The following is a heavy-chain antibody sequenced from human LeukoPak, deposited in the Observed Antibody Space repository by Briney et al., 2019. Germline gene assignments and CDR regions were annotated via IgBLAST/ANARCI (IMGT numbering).Heavy chain of an antibody. CDR1: GGTFSSYA. Sequence: SVKVSCKTSGGTFSSYAISWVRQAPGQGLEWMGGIIPIFGTANYAQKFQGRVTITADESTSTAYMELSSLRSEDTAVYYCARGFLRVSTYYYDSSGYYFDYWGQGALVTVSS. CDR3: ARGFLRVSTYYYDSSGYYFDY. V-gene: IGHV1-69*13. CDR2: IIPIFGTA. J-gene: IGHJ4*02. D-gene: IGHD3-22*01.